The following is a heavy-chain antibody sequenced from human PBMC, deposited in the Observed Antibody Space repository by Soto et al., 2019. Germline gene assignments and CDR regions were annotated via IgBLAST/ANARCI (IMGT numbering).Heavy chain of an antibody. J-gene: IGHJ4*02. Sequence: GGSLRLSCAASGFTFTTYAMRWVRQAPGKGLEWVSSISASGDITYYADSVKGRFTISRDSSKNTLYLQMSGLRAEDTAVYYCAKAARFGEDELDYWGQGTLGTVSS. CDR2: ISASGDIT. CDR1: GFTFTTYA. CDR3: AKAARFGEDELDY. D-gene: IGHD3-10*01. V-gene: IGHV3-23*01.